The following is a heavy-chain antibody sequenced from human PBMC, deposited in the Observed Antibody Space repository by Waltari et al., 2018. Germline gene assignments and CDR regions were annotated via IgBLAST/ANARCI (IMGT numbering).Heavy chain of an antibody. CDR3: VRGLLGPRLGD. CDR1: GGSFSGYF. J-gene: IGHJ4*02. D-gene: IGHD1-26*01. V-gene: IGHV4-34*01. CDR2: ISHTGST. Sequence: QVQLQQWGAGLLKPSETLSLTCAVYGGSFSGYFWSWIRQPPGKGLEWIGEISHTGSTNYTPALKSRVTISVDTSRNQFSLRLSSVTAADTAVYYCVRGLLGPRLGDWGQGTRVTVSS.